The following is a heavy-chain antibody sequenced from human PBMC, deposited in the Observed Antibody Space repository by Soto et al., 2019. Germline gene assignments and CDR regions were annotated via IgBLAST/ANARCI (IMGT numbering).Heavy chain of an antibody. V-gene: IGHV3-33*01. CDR3: ARGGGYCSSTSCYSTYGMDV. CDR1: GFTFSSYG. Sequence: QVQLVESGGGVVQPGRSLRLSCAASGFTFSSYGMHWVRQAPGKGLEWVAVIWYDGSNKYYADSVKGRFTISRDNSKNTLYLQMNSLRAEDTAVYYCARGGGYCSSTSCYSTYGMDVW. CDR2: IWYDGSNK. J-gene: IGHJ6*01. D-gene: IGHD2-2*02.